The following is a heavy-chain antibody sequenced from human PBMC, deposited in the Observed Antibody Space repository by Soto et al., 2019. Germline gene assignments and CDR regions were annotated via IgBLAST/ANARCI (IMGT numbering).Heavy chain of an antibody. Sequence: VGSLRLSCAASGFTFSDHYMDWVRQAPGKGLEWVGRIRNKANSYSREYAASVQGRFTISRDESKDSLYLQMNSLKTEDTAVYYCARAGVTDHRYFEYWGQGTLVPVSS. V-gene: IGHV3-72*01. CDR3: ARAGVTDHRYFEY. J-gene: IGHJ4*02. CDR1: GFTFSDHY. CDR2: IRNKANSYSR. D-gene: IGHD2-21*02.